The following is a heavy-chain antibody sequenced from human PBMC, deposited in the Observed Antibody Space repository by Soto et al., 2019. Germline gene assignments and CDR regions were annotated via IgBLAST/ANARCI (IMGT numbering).Heavy chain of an antibody. CDR2: IYNSCSTM. D-gene: IGHD1-1*01. CDR1: GFTFSAFE. CDR3: ARESGGTGLDV. V-gene: IGHV3-48*03. Sequence: PGGSLRLSCAASGFTFSAFEMNWVRQAPGKGLEWLSYIYNSCSTMTYADSVKGRFAISRDNAKNSLYLQMYSLRAEDTAVYYCARESGGTGLDVWGQGTTVTVSS. J-gene: IGHJ6*02.